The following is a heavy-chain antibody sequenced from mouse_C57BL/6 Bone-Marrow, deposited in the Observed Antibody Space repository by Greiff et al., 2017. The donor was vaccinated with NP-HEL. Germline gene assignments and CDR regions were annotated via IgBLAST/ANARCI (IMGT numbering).Heavy chain of an antibody. CDR3: ARGTVRRYWYFDV. CDR1: GYSITSDY. D-gene: IGHD1-1*01. CDR2: ISYSGST. V-gene: IGHV3-8*01. J-gene: IGHJ1*03. Sequence: VQLKESGPGLAKPSQTLSLTCSVTGYSITSDYWNWIRKFPGNKLEYMGYISYSGSTYYNPSLKSRLSITRDTSKNQYYLQLNSVTTEDTATYYCARGTVRRYWYFDVWGTGTTVTVSS.